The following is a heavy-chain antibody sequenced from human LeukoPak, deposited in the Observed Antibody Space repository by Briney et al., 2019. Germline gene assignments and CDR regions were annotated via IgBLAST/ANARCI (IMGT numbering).Heavy chain of an antibody. V-gene: IGHV4-34*01. CDR1: GDSFSGYY. CDR3: ARSWAGMYYPFYYFDY. CDR2: INHRGTT. D-gene: IGHD1-26*01. Sequence: SETLSLTCAVYGDSFSGYYWSWIRQPPGKGLEWTAEINHRGTTHYNPSLKSRVNISADTSKNQFSLNLDSVTAADTAVYYCARSWAGMYYPFYYFDYWGQGTLVSVSS. J-gene: IGHJ4*02.